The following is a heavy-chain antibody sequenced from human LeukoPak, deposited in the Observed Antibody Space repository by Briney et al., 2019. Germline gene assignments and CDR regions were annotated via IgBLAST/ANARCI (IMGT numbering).Heavy chain of an antibody. CDR2: IYTSGST. CDR1: SGSLGSYY. CDR3: AREYSSSSGKALDY. Sequence: SETLSLTCTVSSGSLGSYYWNWLRQPAGNGLEWIGHIYTSGSTNYNPSLKSRVTMSVDTSKNQFSLKLNSVTAADTAFYYCAREYSSSSGKALDYWGQGTLVTVSS. V-gene: IGHV4-4*07. D-gene: IGHD6-6*01. J-gene: IGHJ4*02.